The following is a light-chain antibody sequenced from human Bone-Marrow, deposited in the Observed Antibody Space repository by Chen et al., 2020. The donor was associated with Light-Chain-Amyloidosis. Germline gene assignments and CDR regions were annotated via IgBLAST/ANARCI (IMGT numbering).Light chain of an antibody. CDR1: TGTVTSGHY. J-gene: IGLJ3*02. CDR2: NTT. Sequence: QAVVTQEPSLTVSPGGTVTLTCGSSTGTVTSGHYPYWFQQKPGQAPRTLIYNTTNKPSWTPARFSGSLLGGKAALTLSGAQPGDEAEYFCLFSYNGTWVFGGGTELTVL. CDR3: LFSYNGTWV. V-gene: IGLV7-46*01.